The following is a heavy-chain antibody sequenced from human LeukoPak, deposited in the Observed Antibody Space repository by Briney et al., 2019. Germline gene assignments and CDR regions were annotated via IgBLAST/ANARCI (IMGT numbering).Heavy chain of an antibody. Sequence: PGGSLRLSCAASGFTFSSYAMSWVRQAPGKGLEWVSAISGSGGSTYYADSVKGRFTISRDNSKDTLYLQMNSLRAEDTAVYYCAKVRVQLLWFGELDYWGQGTLVTVSS. V-gene: IGHV3-23*01. CDR1: GFTFSSYA. D-gene: IGHD3-10*01. J-gene: IGHJ4*02. CDR3: AKVRVQLLWFGELDY. CDR2: ISGSGGST.